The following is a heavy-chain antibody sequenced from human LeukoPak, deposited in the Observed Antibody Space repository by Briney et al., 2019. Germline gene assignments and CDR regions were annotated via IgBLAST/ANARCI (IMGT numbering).Heavy chain of an antibody. D-gene: IGHD3-10*01. CDR3: AKDWDYYGSGSYSDY. J-gene: IGHJ4*02. CDR1: GFTFSSYT. Sequence: GGSLRLSCAASGFTFSSYTMDWVRQAPGKGLEWVARISYAGSNNYYADSVKGRFTISRDNSKNTLYLQMNSLRAEDTAVYYCAKDWDYYGSGSYSDYWGQGTLVTVSS. CDR2: ISYAGSNN. V-gene: IGHV3-30-3*01.